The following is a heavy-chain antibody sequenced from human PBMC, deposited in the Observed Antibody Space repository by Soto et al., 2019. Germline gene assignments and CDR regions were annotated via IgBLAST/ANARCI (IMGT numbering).Heavy chain of an antibody. CDR2: INHSGST. J-gene: IGHJ6*02. Sequence: SETLSLTCAVYGGSFSGYYWSWIRQPPGKGLEWIGEINHSGSTNYNPSLKSRVTISVDTSKNQFSLKLSSVTAADTAVYYCARGSPSITMVRGVKYYYYGMDVWGQGTTVTVSS. CDR3: ARGSPSITMVRGVKYYYYGMDV. CDR1: GGSFSGYY. V-gene: IGHV4-34*01. D-gene: IGHD3-10*01.